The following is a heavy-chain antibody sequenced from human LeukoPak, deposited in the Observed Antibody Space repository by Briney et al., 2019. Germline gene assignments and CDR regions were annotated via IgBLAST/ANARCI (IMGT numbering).Heavy chain of an antibody. D-gene: IGHD3-10*01. Sequence: SETLSLTCTVSGGSISSSSYYWGWIRQPPGKGLEWIGSIYYSGSTYYNPSLKSRVTISVDTSKNQFSLKLSSVTAADTAVYYCARDRGRTEDAFDIWGQGTMVTVSS. CDR1: GGSISSSSYY. J-gene: IGHJ3*02. CDR3: ARDRGRTEDAFDI. CDR2: IYYSGST. V-gene: IGHV4-39*07.